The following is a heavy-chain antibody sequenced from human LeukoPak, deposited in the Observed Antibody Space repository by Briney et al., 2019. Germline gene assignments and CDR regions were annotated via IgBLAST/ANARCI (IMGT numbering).Heavy chain of an antibody. V-gene: IGHV4-39*01. CDR2: IYYSGST. D-gene: IGHD3-22*01. J-gene: IGHJ4*02. CDR3: SRHQTRYDSSGYYSRTFDY. Sequence: SETLSLTCTVSGGSISSSSYYWGWIRQPPGKGLEWIGSIYYSGSTYYNPSLKSRVTISVDTSKNQFSLKLSSVTAADTAVYYCSRHQTRYDSSGYYSRTFDYWDLGTLVTVSS. CDR1: GGSISSSSYY.